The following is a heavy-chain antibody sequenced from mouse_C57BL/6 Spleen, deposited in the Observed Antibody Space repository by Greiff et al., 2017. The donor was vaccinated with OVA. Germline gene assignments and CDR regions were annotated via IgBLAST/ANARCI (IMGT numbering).Heavy chain of an antibody. CDR3: AREGPCAY. Sequence: DVQLQESGPGLVKPSQSLSLTCSVTGYSITSGYYWNWIRQFPGNKLEWMGYISYDGSNNYNPSLKNRISITRDTSKNQFFLKLNSVTTEDTATYYCAREGPCAYWGQGTLVTVSA. J-gene: IGHJ3*01. V-gene: IGHV3-6*01. CDR1: GYSITSGYY. CDR2: ISYDGSN.